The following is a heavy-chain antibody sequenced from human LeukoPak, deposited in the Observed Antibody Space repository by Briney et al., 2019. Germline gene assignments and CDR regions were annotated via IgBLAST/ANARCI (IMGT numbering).Heavy chain of an antibody. Sequence: SVKVSCKASGGTFSSYAISWVRQAPGQGLEWMGRIIPILGIANYAQKFQGRVTITADKSTSTAYMELSSLRSEDTAVYYCARGPDILTGYYLGTNWFDPWGQGTLVTVSS. D-gene: IGHD3-9*01. V-gene: IGHV1-69*04. CDR3: ARGPDILTGYYLGTNWFDP. CDR1: GGTFSSYA. CDR2: IIPILGIA. J-gene: IGHJ5*02.